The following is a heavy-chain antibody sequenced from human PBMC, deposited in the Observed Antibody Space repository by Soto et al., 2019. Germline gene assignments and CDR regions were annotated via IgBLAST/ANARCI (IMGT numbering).Heavy chain of an antibody. CDR2: VHSSGGT. CDR1: HGSITSGDYF. D-gene: IGHD2-15*01. V-gene: IGHV4-39*01. Sequence: ETLSLTCTVSHGSITSGDYFWAWIRQPPGKGLEFIGSVHSSGGTYYSPSLKSRASISIDKSRNQFSLKLTSVNAGDTAVYFCASVVVGATRQTGSDHWGQGTLVTVSS. CDR3: ASVVVGATRQTGSDH. J-gene: IGHJ4*02.